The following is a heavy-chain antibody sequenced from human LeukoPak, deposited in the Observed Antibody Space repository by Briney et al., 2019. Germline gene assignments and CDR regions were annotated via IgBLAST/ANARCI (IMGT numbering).Heavy chain of an antibody. CDR2: ISGDGGGT. Sequence: PGGSLRLSCAASGFTFSSYAMNWVRQAPGKGLEWVSTISGDGGGTFYADSVRGRFTISRDNSKNTLYLQMDSLRAEDTAVYYCARRGGSSGWGDFDYWGQATLVTVSS. D-gene: IGHD6-19*01. CDR1: GFTFSSYA. CDR3: ARRGGSSGWGDFDY. V-gene: IGHV3-23*01. J-gene: IGHJ4*02.